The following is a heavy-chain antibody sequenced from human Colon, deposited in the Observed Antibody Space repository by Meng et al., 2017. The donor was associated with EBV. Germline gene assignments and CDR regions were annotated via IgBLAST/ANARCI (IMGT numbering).Heavy chain of an antibody. CDR1: GGSISSSHYY. CDR3: ARRRGGSGRDC. J-gene: IGHJ4*02. CDR2: IYHSGST. V-gene: IGHV4-39*01. Sequence: LQWQRWAPVLLKPSDTLSPPCTVSGGSISSSHYYWGWVRQPPGKGLQWIGTIYHSGSTSYNPSLQSRVTMFVDTSKNQFSLMLTSVTATDTAVYYCARRRGGSGRDCWGQGTLVTVSS. D-gene: IGHD3-10*01.